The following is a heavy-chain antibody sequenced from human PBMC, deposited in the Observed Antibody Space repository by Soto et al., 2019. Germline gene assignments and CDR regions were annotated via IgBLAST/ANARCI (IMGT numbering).Heavy chain of an antibody. CDR1: GFTFSSYA. CDR3: VKGRYCSGGSCYLGAFDI. J-gene: IGHJ3*02. D-gene: IGHD2-15*01. CDR2: ISSNGGST. Sequence: GGSLRLSCSASGFTFSSYAMHWVRQAPGKGLEYVSAISSNGGSTYYADSVKGRFTISRDNSKNTLYLQMSSLRAEDTAVYYCVKGRYCSGGSCYLGAFDIWGQGTMVTVSS. V-gene: IGHV3-64D*08.